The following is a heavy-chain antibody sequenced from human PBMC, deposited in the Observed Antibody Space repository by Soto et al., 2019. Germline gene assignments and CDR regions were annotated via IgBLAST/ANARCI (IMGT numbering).Heavy chain of an antibody. D-gene: IGHD6-13*01. Sequence: QVQLQESGPGLVKPSGTLSLTCAVSGGSISSSNWWSWVRQPPGKGLEWIGENYHSGSTNYNPSLKGRVTIPVDKSKTQFSLKLSSVTAADTAVYYCARDPYSSSWDGGGYWGQGTLVTVSS. CDR3: ARDPYSSSWDGGGY. CDR2: NYHSGST. CDR1: GGSISSSNW. J-gene: IGHJ4*02. V-gene: IGHV4-4*02.